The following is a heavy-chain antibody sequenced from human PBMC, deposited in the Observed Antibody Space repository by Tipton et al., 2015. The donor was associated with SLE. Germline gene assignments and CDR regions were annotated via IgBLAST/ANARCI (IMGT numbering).Heavy chain of an antibody. CDR1: GYSFTSYW. J-gene: IGHJ6*03. V-gene: IGHV5-51*03. CDR2: IYPGDSYT. D-gene: IGHD5-12*01. CDR3: ARLGYDWRYYYYYMDV. Sequence: QLVQSGAEVKKPGESLKISCKGSGYSFTSYWIGWVRQMPGKGLEWMGIIYPGDSYTNYSPSFQGHVTISADKSISTAYLQWSSLKASDTAMYYCARLGYDWRYYYYYMDVWGKGTTVTVSS.